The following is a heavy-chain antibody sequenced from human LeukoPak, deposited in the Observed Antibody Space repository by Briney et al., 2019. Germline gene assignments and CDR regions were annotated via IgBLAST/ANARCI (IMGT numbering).Heavy chain of an antibody. CDR1: GGSISSYY. CDR2: IYYSGST. CDR3: ARLLGYCSSTSCYYYYYYGMDV. J-gene: IGHJ6*02. V-gene: IGHV4-59*08. Sequence: SETLSLTCTVSGGSISSYYWGWIRQPPGKGLEWIGYIYYSGSTNYNPSLKSRVTISVDTSKNQFSLKLSSVTAADTAVYYCARLLGYCSSTSCYYYYYYGMDVWGQGTTVTVSS. D-gene: IGHD2-2*01.